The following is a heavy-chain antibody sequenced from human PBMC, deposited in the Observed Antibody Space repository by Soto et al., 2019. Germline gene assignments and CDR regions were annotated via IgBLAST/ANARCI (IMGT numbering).Heavy chain of an antibody. CDR2: IHYSGST. D-gene: IGHD2-21*01. CDR3: ARHSYYRHPRRFDP. V-gene: IGHV4-59*08. Sequence: QVQLQESGPGLVQPSETLSLTCTVSGGSITGYYWSWIRQPPGKGPEWIGNIHYSGSTNYNPSLKTRVTXXVXTXXNQFSLRLSSVTAAETAVYYYARHSYYRHPRRFDPWGHGTPVTVSS. CDR1: GGSITGYY. J-gene: IGHJ5*02.